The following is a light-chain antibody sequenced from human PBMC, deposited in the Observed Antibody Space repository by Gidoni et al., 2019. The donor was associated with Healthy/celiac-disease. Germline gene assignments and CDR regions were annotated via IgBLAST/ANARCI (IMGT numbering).Light chain of an antibody. V-gene: IGKV2-28*01. J-gene: IGKJ1*01. CDR2: LGS. Sequence: EIVMTQSPLSLPVTPGEPASISCRSSQSLLHSNGYNYLDWYLQKPGQSPQLLIYLGSNRASGVPDRFSGSGSGTDFTLKISRVEAEDVGVYYCMQAIQPPWTFGQGTKVEIK. CDR1: QSLLHSNGYNY. CDR3: MQAIQPPWT.